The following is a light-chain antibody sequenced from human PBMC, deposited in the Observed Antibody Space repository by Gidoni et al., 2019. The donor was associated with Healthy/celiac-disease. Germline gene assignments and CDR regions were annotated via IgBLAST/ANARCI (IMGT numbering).Light chain of an antibody. CDR3: QQYNSYSTWT. CDR1: QRISSW. J-gene: IGKJ1*01. Sequence: DIQMTQSPSTLSASVGDRVTITCRASQRISSWLAWYQQKPGQAPKLLIYKASSLESGVPSRFSGSGSGTEFTLTISSLQPDDFSTYYCQQYNSYSTWTFGQGTKVEIK. V-gene: IGKV1-5*03. CDR2: KAS.